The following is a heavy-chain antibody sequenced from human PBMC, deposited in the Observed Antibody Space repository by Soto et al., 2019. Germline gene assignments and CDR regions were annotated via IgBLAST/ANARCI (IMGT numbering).Heavy chain of an antibody. V-gene: IGHV3-74*01. D-gene: IGHD3-10*01. CDR1: GFTFSSYW. CDR2: INSDGSST. J-gene: IGHJ4*02. Sequence: EVQLVKSGGGLVQPGGSLRLSCAASGFTFSSYWMHWVRQAPGKGLVWVSRINSDGSSTNYADSVKGQFTISRDNAKNTLYLQMNSLRAEDTAVYYCGRGASGSYRLDYWGQGTLVTVSS. CDR3: GRGASGSYRLDY.